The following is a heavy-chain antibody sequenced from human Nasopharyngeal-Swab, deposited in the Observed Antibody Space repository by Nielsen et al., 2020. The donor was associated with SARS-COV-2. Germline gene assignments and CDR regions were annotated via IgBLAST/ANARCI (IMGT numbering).Heavy chain of an antibody. V-gene: IGHV4-59*01. CDR2: IYNSGG. CDR3: ARERGAGGDAFDI. J-gene: IGHJ3*02. D-gene: IGHD3-10*01. CDR1: GASITSYY. Sequence: SETLSLTCTVSGASITSYYWSWIRQAPGKGLEWIGYIYNSGGNYNPSLQSRVSISVDTSKTHLALRLSSVTAADTAFYYCARERGAGGDAFDIWGQGTVVTVSS.